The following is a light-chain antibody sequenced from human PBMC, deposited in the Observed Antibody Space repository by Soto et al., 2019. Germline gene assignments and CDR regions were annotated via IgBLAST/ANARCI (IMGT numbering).Light chain of an antibody. V-gene: IGLV2-14*01. CDR1: DNDIGGYNF. CDR2: GVN. J-gene: IGLJ1*01. CDR3: SSYTTSSPLFV. Sequence: QSALTQPASVSGSPGESITISCTGTDNDIGGYNFVSWYQQHPGKAPKLMIFGVNDRPSGVSSRFSGSSPGNTASLTISGLQAEDEADYYCSSYTTSSPLFVFGPGTKLTVL.